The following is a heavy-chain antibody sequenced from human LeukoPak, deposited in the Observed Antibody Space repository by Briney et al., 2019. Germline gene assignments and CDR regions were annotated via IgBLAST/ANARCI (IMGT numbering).Heavy chain of an antibody. J-gene: IGHJ3*02. D-gene: IGHD2-2*01. CDR2: IIPIFGTA. CDR1: GGTFSSYA. V-gene: IGHV1-69*01. CDR3: ARGYRAGDIVVVPAALAAFDI. Sequence: SVKVSCKASGGTFSSYAISWVRQAPGQGLEWMGGIIPIFGTANYAQKFQGRVTITADESTSTAYMELSSLRSEDTAVYYCARGYRAGDIVVVPAALAAFDIWGQGTMVTVSS.